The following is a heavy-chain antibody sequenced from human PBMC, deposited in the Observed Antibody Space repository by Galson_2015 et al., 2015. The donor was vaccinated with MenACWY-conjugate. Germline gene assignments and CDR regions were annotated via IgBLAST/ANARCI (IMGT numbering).Heavy chain of an antibody. CDR1: GFTFSSYW. J-gene: IGHJ6*02. Sequence: SLRLSCAASGFTFSSYWMSWVRQAPGKGLEWVANIKQDGSEKYYVDSVKGRLTISRDNAKNSLYLQMNSLRAEDTAVYYCAREGGAYGDYFPYYYYGMDVWGQGTTVTVSS. D-gene: IGHD4-17*01. CDR2: IKQDGSEK. CDR3: AREGGAYGDYFPYYYYGMDV. V-gene: IGHV3-7*03.